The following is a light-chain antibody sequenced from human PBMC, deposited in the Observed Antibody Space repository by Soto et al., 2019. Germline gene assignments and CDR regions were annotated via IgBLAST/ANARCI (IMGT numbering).Light chain of an antibody. CDR2: GAS. Sequence: EIVMTQSPATLSVSPGESATLSCRASQSVGSGLSWYQQKPGQAPRLLIYGASTRATGIPARFSGSGSGTDFTLTISRLEPEDFAVYYCQQYGSSPWTFGQGTKVDIK. V-gene: IGKV3-15*01. CDR3: QQYGSSPWT. CDR1: QSVGSG. J-gene: IGKJ1*01.